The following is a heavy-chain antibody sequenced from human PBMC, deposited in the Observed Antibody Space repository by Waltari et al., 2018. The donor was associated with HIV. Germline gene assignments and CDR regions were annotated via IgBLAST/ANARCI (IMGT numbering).Heavy chain of an antibody. CDR3: AKDLAPYGSHGWSLDY. D-gene: IGHD6-19*01. V-gene: IGHV3-9*01. CDR2: ISWNSGSI. CDR1: GFTFDDYA. J-gene: IGHJ4*02. Sequence: EVQLVASGGGLVQPGRSLRLSCAASGFTFDDYAMHWVRQAPGEGLEWVSGISWNSGSIGYADSVKGRFTISRDNAKNSLYLQMNSLRAEDTALYYCAKDLAPYGSHGWSLDYWGQGTLVTVSS.